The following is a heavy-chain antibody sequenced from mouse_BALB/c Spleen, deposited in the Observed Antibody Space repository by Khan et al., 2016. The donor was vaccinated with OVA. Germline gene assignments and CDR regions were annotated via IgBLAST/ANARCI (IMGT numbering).Heavy chain of an antibody. J-gene: IGHJ2*01. CDR3: ARMDTTSLDY. V-gene: IGHV1-77*01. CDR1: AYTFTDYY. Sequence: QVQLQQSGTELARPGASVKLSCKASAYTFTDYYISWVKQRTGQGLEWIGEIYPGSGNTYYNENFKGKASLTADKSSNTAYMQLSSLTSEDSAVYFCARMDTTSLDYWGQGTTLPVSS. D-gene: IGHD2-3*01. CDR2: IYPGSGNT.